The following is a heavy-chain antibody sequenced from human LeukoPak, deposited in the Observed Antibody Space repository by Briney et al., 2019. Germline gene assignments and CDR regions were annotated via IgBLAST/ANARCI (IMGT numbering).Heavy chain of an antibody. J-gene: IGHJ3*02. D-gene: IGHD3-22*01. CDR3: AKDPSYYDSSGDAFDI. Sequence: GGSLRLSCAASGFTFSDYWMNWVRQAPGMGLEWVANIRQDGSQKYYVDSVKGRFTISRDNAKNSLYLQMNSLRAEDTAVYYCAKDPSYYDSSGDAFDIWGQGTMVTVSS. CDR1: GFTFSDYW. CDR2: IRQDGSQK. V-gene: IGHV3-7*03.